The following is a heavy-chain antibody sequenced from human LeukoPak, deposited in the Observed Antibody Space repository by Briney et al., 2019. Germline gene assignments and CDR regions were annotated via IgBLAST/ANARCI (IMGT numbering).Heavy chain of an antibody. CDR2: IYYSGST. D-gene: IGHD3-22*01. CDR3: ARHFTYYDSSGYYRYFHY. CDR1: GGSISSYY. J-gene: IGHJ4*02. V-gene: IGHV4-59*08. Sequence: ETLSLTCTVSGGSISSYYWSWIRQPPGKGLEWIGYIYYSGSTNYNPSLKSRVTISVDTSKNQFSLKLSSVTAANTAVYYCARHFTYYDSSGYYRYFHYWGQGTLVTVSS.